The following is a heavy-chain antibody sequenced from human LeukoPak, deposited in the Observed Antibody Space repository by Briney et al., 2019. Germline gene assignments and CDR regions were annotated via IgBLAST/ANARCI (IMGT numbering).Heavy chain of an antibody. CDR1: GFTFSSYA. CDR2: ISGSGGST. Sequence: GGSLRLSCAASGFTFSSYAMSWVRQAPGKGLDWVSTISGSGGSTYYADSVKGRFTISRDNPKNTLYLQMNSLGAADTAVYYCATNAGPGPDDAFDIWGQGTMVTVSS. CDR3: ATNAGPGPDDAFDI. V-gene: IGHV3-23*01. J-gene: IGHJ3*02.